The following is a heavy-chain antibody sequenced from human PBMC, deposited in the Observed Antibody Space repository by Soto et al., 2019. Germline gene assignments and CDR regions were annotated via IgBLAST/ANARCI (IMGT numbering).Heavy chain of an antibody. Sequence: SQTLSLTCAISGDSVSSNSGTWNWIRQSPSRGLEWLGRTYYRSKWYNDYAVSVKGRITISPDTSKNQFSLQLNAVTPDDTAVYFCVRMKTDLEVAEYPFDIWGQGTMVTVSS. CDR3: VRMKTDLEVAEYPFDI. V-gene: IGHV6-1*01. J-gene: IGHJ3*02. D-gene: IGHD6-19*01. CDR2: TYYRSKWYN. CDR1: GDSVSSNSGT.